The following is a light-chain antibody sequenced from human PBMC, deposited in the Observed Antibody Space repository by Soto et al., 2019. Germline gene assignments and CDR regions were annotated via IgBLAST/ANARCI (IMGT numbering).Light chain of an antibody. CDR2: EVN. Sequence: QSVLTQPPSASGSPGQSVTISCTGTSSDIGAYNYVSWFQQHPGEAPKLIISEVNKRPSGVPDRFSGSKSGNTASLTVSGLQAEDDADYYCTSSGGRDNLMFGGGTKLTVL. J-gene: IGLJ3*02. CDR3: TSSGGRDNLM. V-gene: IGLV2-8*01. CDR1: SSDIGAYNY.